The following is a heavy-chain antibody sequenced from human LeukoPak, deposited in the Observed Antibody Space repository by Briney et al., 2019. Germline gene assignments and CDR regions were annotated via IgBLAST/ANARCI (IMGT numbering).Heavy chain of an antibody. J-gene: IGHJ4*02. CDR3: AKGRNYDFWSGYYVAH. CDR1: GFTFSSYA. Sequence: QSGGSLRLSCAASGFTFSSYAMSWVRQAPGKGLEWVSAISGSGGSTYYADSVKGRFTISRDNSKNTLYLQMNSLRAEDTAVYYCAKGRNYDFWSGYYVAHWGQGTLVTVSS. CDR2: ISGSGGST. D-gene: IGHD3-3*01. V-gene: IGHV3-23*01.